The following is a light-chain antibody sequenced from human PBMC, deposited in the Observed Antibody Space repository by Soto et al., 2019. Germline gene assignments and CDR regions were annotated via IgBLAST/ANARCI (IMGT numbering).Light chain of an antibody. CDR3: QQFNSYPRT. CDR2: DAS. CDR1: QGISSA. V-gene: IGKV1-13*02. Sequence: AIQLTQSPSSLSASVGDRVTIICRASQGISSALAWYQQKPGQAPKLLIYDASSLESGVPSRFSGSGSGTDFTLTISSLQPEDFATYYCQQFNSYPRTFGPGTKVDIK. J-gene: IGKJ3*01.